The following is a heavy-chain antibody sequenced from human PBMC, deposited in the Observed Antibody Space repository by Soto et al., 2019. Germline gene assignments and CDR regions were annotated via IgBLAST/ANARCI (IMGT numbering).Heavy chain of an antibody. D-gene: IGHD5-12*01. J-gene: IGHJ3*01. CDR2: IYHSGST. Sequence: SGTLSLTSAVSGDSIISSNWWSPVRQPPGTGLEWIGEIYHSGSTNYNPSLKSRVTISVDKSKNQFSLKLSSVTAADTAVYYCARSDIVATRVAWGQGTMVT. V-gene: IGHV4-4*02. CDR3: ARSDIVATRVA. CDR1: GDSIISSNW.